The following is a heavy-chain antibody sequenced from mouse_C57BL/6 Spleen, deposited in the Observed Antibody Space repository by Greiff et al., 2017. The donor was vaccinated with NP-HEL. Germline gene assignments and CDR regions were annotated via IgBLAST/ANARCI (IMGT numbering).Heavy chain of an antibody. CDR1: GYTFTSYW. J-gene: IGHJ2*01. Sequence: QVQLQQPGAELVKPGASVKLSCKASGYTFTSYWMHWVKQRPGQGLEWIGMIHPNSGSTNYNEKFKSKATLTVDKSSSTAYMQLSSLTSEASAVYYCASRGDEGDYFDYWGQGTTLTVAS. CDR3: ASRGDEGDYFDY. CDR2: IHPNSGST. V-gene: IGHV1-64*01. D-gene: IGHD3-3*01.